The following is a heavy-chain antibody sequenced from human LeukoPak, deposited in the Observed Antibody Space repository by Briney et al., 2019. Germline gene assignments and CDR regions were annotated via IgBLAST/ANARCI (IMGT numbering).Heavy chain of an antibody. CDR2: INPSGGST. CDR3: ARDLPTATISNDAFDI. Sequence: EASVTVSCKASGYTFTSYYMHWVRQAPGQGLEWMGIINPSGGSTSYAQKFQGRVTMTRDTSTSTVYMELSSLRSEDTAVYYCARDLPTATISNDAFDIWGQGTMVTVSS. V-gene: IGHV1-46*01. CDR1: GYTFTSYY. J-gene: IGHJ3*02. D-gene: IGHD5-24*01.